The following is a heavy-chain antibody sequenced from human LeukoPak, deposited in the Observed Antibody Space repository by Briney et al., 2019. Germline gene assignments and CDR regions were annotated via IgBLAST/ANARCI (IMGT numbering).Heavy chain of an antibody. J-gene: IGHJ4*02. CDR3: SANFDF. CDR1: GFTFSSYA. CDR2: ISYDGSNK. Sequence: GGSLRLSCAASGFTFSSYAMHWVRQAPGKGLEWVAVISYDGSNKYYADSVKGRFTISRDNSKNTLYLQMNSLRAEDTAVYYCSANFDFWGQGTLVTVSS. V-gene: IGHV3-30*04. D-gene: IGHD6-25*01.